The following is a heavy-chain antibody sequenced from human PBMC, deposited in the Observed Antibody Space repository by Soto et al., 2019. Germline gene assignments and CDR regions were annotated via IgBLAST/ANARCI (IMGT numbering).Heavy chain of an antibody. Sequence: PSETLSLTCAVYGRSVSSGSYYWSWIRQPPGKGLEWIAEISHSGRIHFNPSLKSRVTISVDTSKNQFSLKMSSVTAADTALYYCARVERGTATTVVDAFDIWGQGTMVTVSS. CDR2: ISHSGRI. V-gene: IGHV4-34*01. CDR1: GRSVSSGSYY. D-gene: IGHD1-1*01. J-gene: IGHJ3*02. CDR3: ARVERGTATTVVDAFDI.